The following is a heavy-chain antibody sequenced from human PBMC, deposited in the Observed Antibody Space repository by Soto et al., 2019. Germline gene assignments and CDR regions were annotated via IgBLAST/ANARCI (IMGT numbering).Heavy chain of an antibody. Sequence: GGSLRLSCVASGPIFSSYGMNWLRQAPGKGLEWVSSIDSSGRYIYYADSVKGRFTISRDNSKNTLYLQMNSLRAEDTAVYYCARVRYDSSGYPWPPDYWGQGTLVTVSS. V-gene: IGHV3-21*01. CDR1: GPIFSSYG. D-gene: IGHD3-22*01. J-gene: IGHJ4*02. CDR3: ARVRYDSSGYPWPPDY. CDR2: IDSSGRYI.